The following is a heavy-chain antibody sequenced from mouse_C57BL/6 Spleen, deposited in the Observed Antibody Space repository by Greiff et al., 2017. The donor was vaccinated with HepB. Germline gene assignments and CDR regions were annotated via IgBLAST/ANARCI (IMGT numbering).Heavy chain of an antibody. D-gene: IGHD1-1*01. V-gene: IGHV1-55*01. J-gene: IGHJ2*01. CDR3: ARGLLRSYYFDY. CDR1: GYTFTSYW. Sequence: QVQLQQSGAELVKPGASVKMSCKASGYTFTSYWITWVKQRPGQGLEWIGDIYPGSGSTNYNEKFKSKATLTVDTSSSTAYMQLSSLTSEDSAVYYCARGLLRSYYFDYWGQGTTLTVSS. CDR2: IYPGSGST.